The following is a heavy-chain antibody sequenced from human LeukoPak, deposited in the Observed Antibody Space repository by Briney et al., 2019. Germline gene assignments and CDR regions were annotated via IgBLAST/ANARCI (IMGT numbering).Heavy chain of an antibody. D-gene: IGHD5-24*01. CDR3: TRDRGGYNLDY. Sequence: GASVNVSCKASGYTFTSYAMHWVRQAPGQRLEWMGWINAGNGNTKYSQEFQGRVTITRDTSASTAYMELSSLRSEDMAVYYCTRDRGGYNLDYWGQGTLVTVSS. CDR1: GYTFTSYA. CDR2: INAGNGNT. J-gene: IGHJ4*02. V-gene: IGHV1-3*03.